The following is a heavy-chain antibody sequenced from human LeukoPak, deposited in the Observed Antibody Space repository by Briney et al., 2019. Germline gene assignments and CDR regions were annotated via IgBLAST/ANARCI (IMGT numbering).Heavy chain of an antibody. CDR1: GFTFSSYW. CDR3: ARAELWSTSDFDY. J-gene: IGHJ4*02. CDR2: IKQDGSEK. D-gene: IGHD5-18*01. Sequence: GGSLRLSCAASGFTFSSYWMSWVRQAPGMGLEWVANIKQDGSEKYYVDSVKGRFTISRDNAKNSLYLQMNSLRAEDTAVYYCARAELWSTSDFDYWGQGTLVTVSS. V-gene: IGHV3-7*03.